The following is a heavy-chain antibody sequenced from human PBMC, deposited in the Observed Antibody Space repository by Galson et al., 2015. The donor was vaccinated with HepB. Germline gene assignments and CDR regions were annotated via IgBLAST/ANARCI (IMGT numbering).Heavy chain of an antibody. V-gene: IGHV4-59*08. Sequence: ETLSLTCTVSGVSIGTYYWSWFRQSPGKRLEWIGYIYSDETTTYSPSLKSRITISIDTSKRQLSLTVRSVTAADTAVYSCASHPDYGDYWGQGTLVTVSS. CDR3: ASHPDYGDY. CDR1: GVSIGTYY. CDR2: IYSDETT. J-gene: IGHJ4*01.